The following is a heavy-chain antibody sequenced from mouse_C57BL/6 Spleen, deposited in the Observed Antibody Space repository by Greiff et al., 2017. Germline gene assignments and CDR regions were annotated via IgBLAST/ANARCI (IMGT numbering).Heavy chain of an antibody. J-gene: IGHJ2*01. CDR2: IYPGSGST. D-gene: IGHD1-1*01. CDR1: GYTFTSYW. V-gene: IGHV1-55*01. CDR3: ARSYYGSSYGYFDY. Sequence: VQLQQPGAELVKPGASVKMSCKASGYTFTSYWITWVKQRPGQGLEWIGDIYPGSGSTNYNEKFKSKATRTVDTSSSTAYMQLSSLTSEDSAVYYCARSYYGSSYGYFDYWGQGTTLTVSS.